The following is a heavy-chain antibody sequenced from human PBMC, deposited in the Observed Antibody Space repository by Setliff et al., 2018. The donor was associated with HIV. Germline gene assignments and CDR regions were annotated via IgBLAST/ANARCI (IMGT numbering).Heavy chain of an antibody. CDR1: GASISSGNW. CDR2: IFHTGST. D-gene: IGHD2-2*01. V-gene: IGHV4-4*02. J-gene: IGHJ4*02. CDR3: ARLMPNWDYFDY. Sequence: PSETLSLTCAVSGASISSGNWWSWVRQSPGKGLEWIGEIFHTGSTNYNPSLKSRVTISVDTSKNHFSLNVSSLTAADTALYFCARLMPNWDYFDYWGQGTQVTVSS.